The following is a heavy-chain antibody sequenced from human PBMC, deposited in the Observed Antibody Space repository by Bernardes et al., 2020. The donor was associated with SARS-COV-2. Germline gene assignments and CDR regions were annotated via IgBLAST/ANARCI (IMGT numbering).Heavy chain of an antibody. J-gene: IGHJ5*02. V-gene: IGHV4-34*01. D-gene: IGHD2-2*01. CDR3: ARVFTAQRLVPAAIRRTNPRNWFDP. CDR1: GGSFSGYY. Sequence: SETLSLTCAVYGGSFSGYYWSWIRQPPGKGLEWIGEINHSGSTNYNPSLKSRVTISVDTSKNQFSLKLSSVTAADTAVYYCARVFTAQRLVPAAIRRTNPRNWFDPWGQGTLVTVSS. CDR2: INHSGST.